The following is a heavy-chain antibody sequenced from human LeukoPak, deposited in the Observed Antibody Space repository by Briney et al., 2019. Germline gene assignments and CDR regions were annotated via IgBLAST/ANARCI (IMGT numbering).Heavy chain of an antibody. CDR2: IYYSGST. CDR1: GGSIGGSSSH. V-gene: IGHV4-61*05. CDR3: ASYSGYTLGFDY. Sequence: PSETLSLTCTVSGGSIGGSSSHWAWIRQPPGKGLEWIGYIYYSGSTNYNPSLKSRVTISVDTSKNQFSLKLSSVTAADTAVYYCASYSGYTLGFDYWGQGTLVTVSS. D-gene: IGHD5-12*01. J-gene: IGHJ4*02.